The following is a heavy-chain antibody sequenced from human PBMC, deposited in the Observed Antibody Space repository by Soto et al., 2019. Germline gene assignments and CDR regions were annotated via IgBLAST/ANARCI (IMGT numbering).Heavy chain of an antibody. V-gene: IGHV3-23*01. CDR3: AKCDGDYRYYYYGMDV. CDR1: GFAFNIYA. D-gene: IGHD4-17*01. Sequence: GGSLRLSCAASGFAFNIYAMSWVRQAPGKGLEWVASVSGSGSSTYSADSVKGRFTISRDNSKIMVYLQMNNLRAEDTATYYCAKCDGDYRYYYYGMDVWGQGTTVTVSS. CDR2: VSGSGSST. J-gene: IGHJ6*02.